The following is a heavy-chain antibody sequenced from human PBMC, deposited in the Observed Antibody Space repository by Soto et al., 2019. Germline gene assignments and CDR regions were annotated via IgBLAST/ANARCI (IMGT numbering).Heavy chain of an antibody. V-gene: IGHV4-30-2*01. D-gene: IGHD4-17*01. CDR1: GGSISSGGYS. CDR3: ARAHYGDYGYGMDV. J-gene: IGHJ6*02. Sequence: QLQLQESGSGLVKPSQTLSLTCAVSGGSISSGGYSWSWIRQPPGKGLEWIGYIYHSGSTYYNPSLKSRVTIPVXRXQNQFSLKLSSVTAADTAVYYCARAHYGDYGYGMDVWGQGTTVTVSS. CDR2: IYHSGST.